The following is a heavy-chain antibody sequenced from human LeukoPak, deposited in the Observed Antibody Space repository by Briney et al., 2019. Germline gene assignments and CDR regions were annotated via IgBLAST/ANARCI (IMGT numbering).Heavy chain of an antibody. V-gene: IGHV4-34*01. Sequence: PSETLPLTCAVYGGSFSGYYWSWIRQPPGKGLEWIGEINHSGSTNYNPSLKSRVTISVDTSKNQFSLKLSSVTAADTAVYYCARGRIAAAGIWFDPWGQGTLVTVSS. CDR1: GGSFSGYY. CDR3: ARGRIAAAGIWFDP. J-gene: IGHJ5*02. D-gene: IGHD6-13*01. CDR2: INHSGST.